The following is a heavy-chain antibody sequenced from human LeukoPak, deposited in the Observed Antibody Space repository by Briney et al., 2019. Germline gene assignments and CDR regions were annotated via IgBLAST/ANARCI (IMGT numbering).Heavy chain of an antibody. J-gene: IGHJ4*02. V-gene: IGHV1-69*06. CDR1: GRTFSSYA. CDR3: ARDSGSVDTAMVHFDY. Sequence: SVRLSCKASGRTFSSYAISWVRQASGQGLEWMGGIIPIFGTANYAQKCQGRVTITADKSTSTAYMELSSLRSEDTAVYYCARDSGSVDTAMVHFDYWGQGTLVTVSS. CDR2: IIPIFGTA. D-gene: IGHD5-18*01.